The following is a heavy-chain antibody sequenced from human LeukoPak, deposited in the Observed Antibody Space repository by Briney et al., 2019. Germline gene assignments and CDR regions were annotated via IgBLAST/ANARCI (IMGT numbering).Heavy chain of an antibody. CDR1: GYSFTNFW. V-gene: IGHV5-51*01. CDR2: IDPGDSDT. Sequence: GESLKISCKGSGYSFTNFWIGWVRQMPGKGLEWMGIIDPGDSDTTYSPSFQGLVTISVDKSISTAYLQWSSLKASDTAMYYCARHLLPATVSSYDAFEIWGQGTMVTVSS. J-gene: IGHJ3*02. CDR3: ARHLLPATVSSYDAFEI. D-gene: IGHD2/OR15-2a*01.